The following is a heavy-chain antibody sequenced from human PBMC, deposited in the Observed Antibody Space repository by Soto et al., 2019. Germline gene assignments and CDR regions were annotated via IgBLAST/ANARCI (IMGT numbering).Heavy chain of an antibody. J-gene: IGHJ4*02. V-gene: IGHV4-4*02. D-gene: IGHD3-22*01. Sequence: SETLSLTCAVSGGSISSSNWWSWVRQPPGKGLEWIGEIYHSGSTNYNPSLKSRVTISVDTSKNQFSLKLSSVTAADTAVYYCAGRASRYYYDSSGYFDYWGQGTLVTVSS. CDR1: GGSISSSNW. CDR3: AGRASRYYYDSSGYFDY. CDR2: IYHSGST.